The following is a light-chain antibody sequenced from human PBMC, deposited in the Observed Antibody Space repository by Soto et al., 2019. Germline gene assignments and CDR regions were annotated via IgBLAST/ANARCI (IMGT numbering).Light chain of an antibody. J-gene: IGKJ1*01. V-gene: IGKV2-28*01. CDR3: MQALQTPWT. CDR1: QSLLHSNGYNY. CDR2: LGY. Sequence: DIVMTQSPLSLPVTPGEPASISCRCSQSLLHSNGYNYLDWYLQKPGQSPQLLNYLGYNRASGVPDRFSGSGSGTDFTLKISRVEAEDVGVYYCMQALQTPWTFGQGPKLEIK.